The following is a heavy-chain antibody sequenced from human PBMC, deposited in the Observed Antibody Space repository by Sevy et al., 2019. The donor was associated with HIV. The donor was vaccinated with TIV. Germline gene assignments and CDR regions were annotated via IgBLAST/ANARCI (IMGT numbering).Heavy chain of an antibody. D-gene: IGHD6-19*01. CDR2: ISRSSRTI. V-gene: IGHV3-48*01. J-gene: IGHJ4*02. Sequence: GASLRLSCAASGFTFRTYSMNWVRQAPGKGLEWLSYISRSSRTIYYADSVEGRFTISRDNAKNSLYLQINSLRAEDTAVYYCARAYSGGWPQGAWTDYWGQGTLVTVSS. CDR1: GFTFRTYS. CDR3: ARAYSGGWPQGAWTDY.